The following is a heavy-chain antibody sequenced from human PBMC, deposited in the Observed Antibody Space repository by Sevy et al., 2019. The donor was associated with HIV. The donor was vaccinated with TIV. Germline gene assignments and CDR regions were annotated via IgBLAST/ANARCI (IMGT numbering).Heavy chain of an antibody. D-gene: IGHD3-22*01. Sequence: SETLSLTCAVYGESFSGYYGNWVRQPPGKGLEWIGEINHTGSTNYNPSLKSRVNISVDTSKNQFSLKLSSVTAADTAVYYCARGRSDSSGYYPRRRPEYFQHWGQGTLVTVSS. CDR2: INHTGST. V-gene: IGHV4-34*01. CDR1: GESFSGYY. CDR3: ARGRSDSSGYYPRRRPEYFQH. J-gene: IGHJ1*01.